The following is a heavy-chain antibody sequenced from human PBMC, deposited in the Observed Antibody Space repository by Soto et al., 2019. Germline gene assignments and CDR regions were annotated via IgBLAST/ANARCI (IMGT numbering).Heavy chain of an antibody. D-gene: IGHD5-12*01. Sequence: QVQLQQWGAGLLKPSETLSLTCAVYGGSFSAYYWSWIRQPPGKGLEWIGEINHSGSTTYNPSLKSRVTISVDRSENQFSLKLGSVTAADTALYYCARGVGYAGVDYWGQGTLVTVSS. CDR1: GGSFSAYY. V-gene: IGHV4-34*01. J-gene: IGHJ4*02. CDR2: INHSGST. CDR3: ARGVGYAGVDY.